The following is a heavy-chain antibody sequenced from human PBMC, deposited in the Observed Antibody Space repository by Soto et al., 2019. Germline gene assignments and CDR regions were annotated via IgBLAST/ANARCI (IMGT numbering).Heavy chain of an antibody. V-gene: IGHV1-3*01. CDR3: AMDCGYCSSTSSYTHWFDP. D-gene: IGHD2-2*02. CDR1: GYTFSSYA. Sequence: ASVKVSCKASGYTFSSYAMRWVRQAPGQRLEWMGWINPGNGTAKYAQKFQGRVTITRDTSTSTAYMELSSLRSEDTAVHYCAMDCGYCSSTSSYTHWFDPWGQGTPVTVSS. J-gene: IGHJ5*02. CDR2: INPGNGTA.